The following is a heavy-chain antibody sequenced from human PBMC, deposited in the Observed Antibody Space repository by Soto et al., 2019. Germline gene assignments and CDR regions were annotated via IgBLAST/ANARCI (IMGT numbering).Heavy chain of an antibody. D-gene: IGHD2-21*02. J-gene: IGHJ5*02. CDR1: GFSFIDYA. Sequence: GGALRLSCAASGFSFIDYAINWVRQVPGRGLEYVAGIGGRGGNAFYADSMKGRFSISRDNSKNTVYLHMHNLRVDDSAMYYCAKARHSGDFAGSYDSWGQGTLVTVSS. V-gene: IGHV3-23*01. CDR2: IGGRGGNA. CDR3: AKARHSGDFAGSYDS.